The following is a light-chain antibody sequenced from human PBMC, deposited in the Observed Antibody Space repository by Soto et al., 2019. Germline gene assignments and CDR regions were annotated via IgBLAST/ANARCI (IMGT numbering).Light chain of an antibody. CDR3: QHYGASPKYT. V-gene: IGKV3-20*01. CDR1: QSIRNS. CDR2: AAS. J-gene: IGKJ2*01. Sequence: EIVLTQSPGTLSLSPGERATLSCRASQSIRNSLAWYQQRPGQSPRLLIYAASSRATGVPDRFSGGGSATDFTLTVSRLEPEDFAVYYCQHYGASPKYTFGQGTKLEIK.